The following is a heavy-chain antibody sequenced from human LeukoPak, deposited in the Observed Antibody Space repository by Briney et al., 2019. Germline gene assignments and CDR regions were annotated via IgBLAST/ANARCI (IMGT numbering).Heavy chain of an antibody. Sequence: SETLSLTCTVSGGSISSGDYYWSWIRQPPGKGLEWIGYIYYSGSTYYNPSLKSRVTISVDTSKNQFSLKLSSVTAADTAVYYCARDRRQARDCSSTSCSQSRGYYYYYMDVWGKGTTVTVSS. CDR1: GGSISSGDYY. CDR3: ARDRRQARDCSSTSCSQSRGYYYYYMDV. D-gene: IGHD2-2*01. CDR2: IYYSGST. V-gene: IGHV4-30-4*08. J-gene: IGHJ6*03.